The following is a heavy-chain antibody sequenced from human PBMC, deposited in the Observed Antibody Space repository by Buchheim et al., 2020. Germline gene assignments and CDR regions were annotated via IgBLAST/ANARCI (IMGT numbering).Heavy chain of an antibody. Sequence: EVQLLESGGGLVQPGGSLRLSCAASRFTFSSYAMTWVRQAPGKGLEWVSTISGSGNSTYYTDSVKGRFTISRDNSKNTLYLQMNSLRAEDTAVYYCAKGVGATSSYGMDVWGQGT. CDR1: RFTFSSYA. CDR3: AKGVGATSSYGMDV. J-gene: IGHJ6*02. CDR2: ISGSGNST. V-gene: IGHV3-23*01. D-gene: IGHD1-26*01.